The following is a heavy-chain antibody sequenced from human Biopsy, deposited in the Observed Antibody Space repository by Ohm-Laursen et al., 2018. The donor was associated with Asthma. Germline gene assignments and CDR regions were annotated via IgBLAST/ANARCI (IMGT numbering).Heavy chain of an antibody. CDR1: GYSLTDLS. CDR2: HDHEEGGT. D-gene: IGHD4-17*01. CDR3: ASDFPKDYVRYNFQF. J-gene: IGHJ4*02. V-gene: IGHV1-24*01. Sequence: SVKVSCKISGYSLTDLSMHWVRQAPGQGLEWMGGHDHEEGGTVNARRFQGRVTMTEDTSTDTAFMELSSLSSDDTAVYYCASDFPKDYVRYNFQFWGQGTLVSVSS.